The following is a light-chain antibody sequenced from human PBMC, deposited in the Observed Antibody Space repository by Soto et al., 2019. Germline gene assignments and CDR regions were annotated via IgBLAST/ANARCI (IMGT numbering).Light chain of an antibody. V-gene: IGLV2-23*02. CDR1: SSGVGSYNL. CDR3: CSYAGSSTYV. CDR2: EVS. Sequence: LTQPASVSGSPGQSITISCTGTSSGVGSYNLVSWYQQHPGKAPKLMIYEVSKRPSGVSNRFSGSKSGNTASLTISGLQAEDEADYYCCSYAGSSTYVFGTGTKVTVL. J-gene: IGLJ1*01.